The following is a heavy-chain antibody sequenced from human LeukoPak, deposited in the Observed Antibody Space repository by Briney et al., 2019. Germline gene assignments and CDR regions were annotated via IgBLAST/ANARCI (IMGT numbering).Heavy chain of an antibody. D-gene: IGHD3-22*01. CDR1: GGSISSYY. CDR3: ARQSISGSSLSYFDY. V-gene: IGHV4-59*01. Sequence: SETLSLTCTVSGGSISSYYWSWLRQPPGKGLEWIGNIYDSGSTNYNPSLKSRVTILVDTSKNQCSLKLSSVTAADTAVYYCARQSISGSSLSYFDYWGQGTLVNVSS. J-gene: IGHJ4*02. CDR2: IYDSGST.